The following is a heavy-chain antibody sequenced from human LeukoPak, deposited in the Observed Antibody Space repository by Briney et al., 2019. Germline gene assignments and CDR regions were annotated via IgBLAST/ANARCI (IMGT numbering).Heavy chain of an antibody. CDR2: ISAYNGNT. J-gene: IGHJ5*02. V-gene: IGHV1-18*01. CDR3: LRRQALHGRHRAFDP. CDR1: GYTFTSYG. Sequence: ASVKVSCKASGYTFTSYGISWVRQAPGQGLEWMGWISAYNGNTNYAQKLQGRVTITTDESTTTAYMELISLRFEDTAVYYCLRRQALHGRHRAFDPWGQGTLVTVTS.